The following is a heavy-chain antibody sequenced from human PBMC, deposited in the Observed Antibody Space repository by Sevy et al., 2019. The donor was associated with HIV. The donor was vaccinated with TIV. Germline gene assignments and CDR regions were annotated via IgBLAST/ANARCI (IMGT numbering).Heavy chain of an antibody. D-gene: IGHD6-13*01. CDR2: INSDGSST. V-gene: IGHV3-74*01. J-gene: IGHJ6*03. Sequence: GGSLGLSCAASGFTFSSYWMHWVRQAPGKGLVWVSRINSDGSSTSYADSVKGRFTISRDNAKNTLYLQMNSLRAEDTAVYYCARVGIAAAGDYYYYMDVWGKGTTVTVSS. CDR1: GFTFSSYW. CDR3: ARVGIAAAGDYYYYMDV.